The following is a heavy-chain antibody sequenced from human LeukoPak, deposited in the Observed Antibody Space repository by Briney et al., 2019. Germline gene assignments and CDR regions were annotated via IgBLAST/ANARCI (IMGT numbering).Heavy chain of an antibody. J-gene: IGHJ4*02. CDR3: PGGVYIAAAQYGY. Sequence: SETLSLTCTVSGGSLSSYYWSWVRQPPGKGLEWIGYIYTSGTPTFNPSFKSRVTIPVERSKKQFSLNLTSLTAATPAVFSCPGGVYIAAAQYGYWGQGTLVTVSS. D-gene: IGHD6-13*01. V-gene: IGHV4-59*01. CDR2: IYTSGTP. CDR1: GGSLSSYY.